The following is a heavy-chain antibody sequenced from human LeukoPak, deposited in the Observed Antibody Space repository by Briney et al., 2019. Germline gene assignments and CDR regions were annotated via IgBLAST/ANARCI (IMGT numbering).Heavy chain of an antibody. D-gene: IGHD3-3*01. CDR1: GGSISSYY. CDR3: ARVERFLEWTHYYYYYMDV. J-gene: IGHJ6*03. Sequence: SETLSLTCTVSGGSISSYYCSWIRQPPGKGLEWIGRIYTSGSTNYNPSLKSRVTISVDTSKNQFSLKLRSVTAADTAVYYCARVERFLEWTHYYYYYMDVWGKGTTVTVSS. CDR2: IYTSGST. V-gene: IGHV4-4*07.